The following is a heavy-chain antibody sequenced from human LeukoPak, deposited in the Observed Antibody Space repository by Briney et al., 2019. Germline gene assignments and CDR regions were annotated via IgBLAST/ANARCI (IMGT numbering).Heavy chain of an antibody. CDR2: IKQDGSEK. D-gene: IGHD3-10*02. CDR3: ARDLVRGSMGD. Sequence: GGSLRLSCAASGFTFSSYWMSWVRQAPGKGLEWVANIKQDGSEKYYVDSVKGRFTISRDNAKNSPYLQMNSLRAEDTAVYYCARDLVRGSMGDWGQGTLVTVSS. V-gene: IGHV3-7*01. CDR1: GFTFSSYW. J-gene: IGHJ4*02.